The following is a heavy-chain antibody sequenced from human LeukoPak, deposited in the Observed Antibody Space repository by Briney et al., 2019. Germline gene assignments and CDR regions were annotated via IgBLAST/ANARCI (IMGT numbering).Heavy chain of an antibody. CDR3: AKDTYYYGSGSFYYFDY. J-gene: IGHJ4*02. D-gene: IGHD3-10*01. Sequence: GGSLRLSCAASGFTFSSYWMSWVRQAPGKGLEWVAVISYDGSNKYYADSVKGRFTISRDNSKNTLYLQMNSLRAEDTAVYYCAKDTYYYGSGSFYYFDYWGQGTLVTVSS. CDR1: GFTFSSYW. CDR2: ISYDGSNK. V-gene: IGHV3-30*18.